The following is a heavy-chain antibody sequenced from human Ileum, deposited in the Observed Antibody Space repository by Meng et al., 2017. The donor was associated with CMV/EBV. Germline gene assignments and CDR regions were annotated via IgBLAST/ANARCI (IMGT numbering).Heavy chain of an antibody. CDR2: MSYDGNNQ. Sequence: ASGLTFRNYALHWVRQAAGKGLEWVAVMSYDGNNQYFADSVKGRFTLSRDNSKNTVYLQMNSLRPEDTAVYYCARDDYGDAGAYFDYWGQGTLVTVSS. CDR1: GLTFRNYA. CDR3: ARDDYGDAGAYFDY. V-gene: IGHV3-30-3*01. J-gene: IGHJ4*02. D-gene: IGHD4-17*01.